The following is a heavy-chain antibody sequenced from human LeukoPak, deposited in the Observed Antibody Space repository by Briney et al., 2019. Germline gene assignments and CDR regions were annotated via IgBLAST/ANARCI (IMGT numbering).Heavy chain of an antibody. CDR1: GYTFTSYG. CDR2: ISAYNGNT. CDR3: ARDAITMVRGVPVGWFDP. D-gene: IGHD3-10*01. V-gene: IGHV1-18*01. Sequence: ASVKVYCKASGYTFTSYGISWVRQAPGQGLEWMGWISAYNGNTNYAQKLQGRVTMTTDTSTSTAYMELRSLRSDDTAVYYCARDAITMVRGVPVGWFDPWGQGTLVTVSS. J-gene: IGHJ5*02.